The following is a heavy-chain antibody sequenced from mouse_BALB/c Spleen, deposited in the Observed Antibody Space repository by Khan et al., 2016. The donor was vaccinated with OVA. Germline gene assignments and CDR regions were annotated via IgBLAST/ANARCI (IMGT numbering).Heavy chain of an antibody. CDR1: GFSLTSYG. J-gene: IGHJ4*01. CDR3: AKFDGIFYAVDY. CDR2: IWGDGST. D-gene: IGHD2-3*01. Sequence: VQLQQSGPGLVAPSQSLSITCTVSGFSLTSYGINWVRQPPGKGLEWLGVIWGDGSTNYHSALISRLSISKDDSKSQVFLKLNSLQTDDTATYYCAKFDGIFYAVDYWGQGTSVTVSS. V-gene: IGHV2-3*01.